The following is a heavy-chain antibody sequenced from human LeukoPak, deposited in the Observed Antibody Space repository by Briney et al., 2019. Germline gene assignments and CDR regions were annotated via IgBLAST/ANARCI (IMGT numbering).Heavy chain of an antibody. J-gene: IGHJ4*02. CDR2: ISGSGGST. D-gene: IGHD3-3*01. V-gene: IGHV3-23*01. CDR3: AKDLGREYDFWSGHMGGYFDY. Sequence: GGSLRLSCAASGFTFSSYAMSWVRQAPGKGLEWVSAISGSGGSTYYADSVKGRFTISRDNSKNTLYLQMNSLRAEDTAVYYCAKDLGREYDFWSGHMGGYFDYWGQGTLVTVSS. CDR1: GFTFSSYA.